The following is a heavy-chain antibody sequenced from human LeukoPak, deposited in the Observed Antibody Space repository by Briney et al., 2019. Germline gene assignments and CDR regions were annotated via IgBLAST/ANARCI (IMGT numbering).Heavy chain of an antibody. D-gene: IGHD1-26*01. CDR2: INWNGGNT. Sequence: GGSLRLSCAASGSTFDDYGMSWVRQGPGKGLEWVSGINWNGGNTGYADSVKGRFTIFRDNAKNSLYLEMDSLRVEETALYYCARTSDGNWFDPWGQGTLVTVSS. CDR1: GSTFDDYG. J-gene: IGHJ5*02. CDR3: ARTSDGNWFDP. V-gene: IGHV3-20*04.